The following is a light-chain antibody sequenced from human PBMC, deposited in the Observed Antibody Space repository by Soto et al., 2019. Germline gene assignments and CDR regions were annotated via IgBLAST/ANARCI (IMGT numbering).Light chain of an antibody. CDR1: SSDVGGYDY. V-gene: IGLV2-14*01. J-gene: IGLJ1*01. CDR2: DVT. Sequence: QSALTQPASVSGSPGQSITVSCTGTSSDVGGYDYVSWYQQHPGNAPKLLISDVTNRPSGVSNRFSGSKSGNTASLTISGLQNEDEADYYCTSYTSSSTYVFGTGTKVTVL. CDR3: TSYTSSSTYV.